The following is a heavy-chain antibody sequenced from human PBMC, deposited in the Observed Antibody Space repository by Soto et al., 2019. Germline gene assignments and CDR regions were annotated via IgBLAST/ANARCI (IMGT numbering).Heavy chain of an antibody. J-gene: IGHJ5*02. D-gene: IGHD3-22*01. CDR3: ARFSPPRKSYDSNPGWFDP. CDR2: VSSTGST. CDR1: GGSLNSYY. V-gene: IGHV4-59*01. Sequence: SETLSLTCTVSGGSLNSYYWTWIRQSPGKGLEWIGYVSSTGSTNYNPSLKSRLAMSLDTSTNEVSLSLTSVTAADAAVYFCARFSPPRKSYDSNPGWFDPWGQGIMVTV.